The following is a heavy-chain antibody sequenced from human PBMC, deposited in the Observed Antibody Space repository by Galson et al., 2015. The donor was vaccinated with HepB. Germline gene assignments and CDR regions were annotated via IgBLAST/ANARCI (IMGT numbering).Heavy chain of an antibody. Sequence: QSGAEVKKPGESLRISCEGSGYSFTSYWISWVRQMPGKGLEWMGRIDPSDSYTNYSPSFQGHVTISADKSISTAYLQWSSLKASDTAMYYCARHASLLWFGELGRYGMDVWGQGTTVTVSS. CDR3: ARHASLLWFGELGRYGMDV. J-gene: IGHJ6*02. CDR2: IDPSDSYT. D-gene: IGHD3-10*01. V-gene: IGHV5-10-1*01. CDR1: GYSFTSYW.